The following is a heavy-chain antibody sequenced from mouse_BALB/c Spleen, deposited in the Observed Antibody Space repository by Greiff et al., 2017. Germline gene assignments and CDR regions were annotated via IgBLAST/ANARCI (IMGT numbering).Heavy chain of an antibody. V-gene: IGHV4-1*02. CDR1: GFDFSRYW. J-gene: IGHJ3*01. CDR2: INPDSSTI. CDR3: ARSELGRFAY. Sequence: EVKVIESGGGLVQPGGSLKLSCAASGFDFSRYWMSWVRQAPGKGLEWIGEINPDSSTINYTPSLKDKFIISRDNAKNTLYLQMSKVRSEDTALYYCARSELGRFAYWGQGTLVTVSA. D-gene: IGHD4-1*01.